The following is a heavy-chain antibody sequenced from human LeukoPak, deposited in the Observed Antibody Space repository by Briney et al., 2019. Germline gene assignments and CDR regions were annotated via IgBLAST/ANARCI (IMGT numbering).Heavy chain of an antibody. J-gene: IGHJ5*02. CDR3: AKDGEDIVVVPAAIAANWFDP. CDR1: GFTFSSYA. V-gene: IGHV3-23*01. CDR2: ISGSGGST. D-gene: IGHD2-2*02. Sequence: GGSLRLSCAASGFTFSSYAMSWVRQAPGKGLEWVSAISGSGGSTYYADSVKGRFTISRDNSKDTLYLQMNSLRAEDTAVYYCAKDGEDIVVVPAAIAANWFDPWGQGTLVTVSS.